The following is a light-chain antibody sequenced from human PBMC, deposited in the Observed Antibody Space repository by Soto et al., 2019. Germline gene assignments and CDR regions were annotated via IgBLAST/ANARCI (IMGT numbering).Light chain of an antibody. CDR2: KAS. V-gene: IGKV1-5*03. CDR3: QQYNSYPWT. Sequence: DIQMTQSPSTLSASVRERVNITCRASQSINNWLVWYQQKPGIAPKLLMYKASNLESGVPSRFSGMGSGTVFAFTIIILQPDDFATYYCQQYNSYPWTLGQGTKGDIK. J-gene: IGKJ1*01. CDR1: QSINNW.